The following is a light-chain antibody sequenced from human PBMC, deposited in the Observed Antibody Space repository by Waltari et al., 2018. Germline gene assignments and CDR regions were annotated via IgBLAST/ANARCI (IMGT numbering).Light chain of an antibody. CDR1: QSVLYSSNNKNY. J-gene: IGKJ2*01. Sequence: DIVMTQSPDSLAVSLGERATINCKSSQSVLYSSNNKNYLAWYRQKPGQPPQLLIYWASTRESGVPDRCSGSGSGTDFTLTISNLQAEDVAIYYCQQYYSTPYTFGQGTRLEIK. V-gene: IGKV4-1*01. CDR2: WAS. CDR3: QQYYSTPYT.